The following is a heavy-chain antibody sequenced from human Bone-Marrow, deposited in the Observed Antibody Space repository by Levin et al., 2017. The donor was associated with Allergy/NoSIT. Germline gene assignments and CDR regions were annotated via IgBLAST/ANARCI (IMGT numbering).Heavy chain of an antibody. CDR1: GASITSYD. D-gene: IGHD3-10*01. CDR2: INYGGST. CDR3: AGPHYESGSSDYDGMDV. Sequence: SETLSLTCTVSGASITSYDWSWIRQTPGKGLEWIGYINYGGSTDYNPSLKSRVTISVDTAKNQFSLNLRSLTAAASAVYYCAGPHYESGSSDYDGMDVWGQGTTVTVSS. V-gene: IGHV4-59*01. J-gene: IGHJ6*02.